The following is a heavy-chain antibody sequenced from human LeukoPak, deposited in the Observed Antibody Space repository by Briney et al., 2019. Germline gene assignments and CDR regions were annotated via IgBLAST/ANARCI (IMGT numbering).Heavy chain of an antibody. J-gene: IGHJ6*02. CDR2: ISYDGSNK. CDR1: GFTFSSYA. D-gene: IGHD2-2*01. V-gene: IGHV3-30-3*01. CDR3: ARDLGCSSTSCYVDYYYYGMDV. Sequence: TGGSLRLSCAASGFTFSSYAMHWVRQAPGKGLEWVAVISYDGSNKYYADSVKGRFTISRDNSKNTLCLQMNSLRAEDTAVYYCARDLGCSSTSCYVDYYYYGMDVWGQGTTVTVSS.